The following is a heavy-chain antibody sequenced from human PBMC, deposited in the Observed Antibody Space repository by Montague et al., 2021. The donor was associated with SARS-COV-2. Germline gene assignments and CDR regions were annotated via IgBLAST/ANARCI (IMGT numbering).Heavy chain of an antibody. CDR2: ISYDGSNK. D-gene: IGHD2-2*01. V-gene: IGHV3-30*04. CDR1: GFTFSSYA. Sequence: SLRLSCAASGFTFSSYAMHWVRQAPGKGLEWVAVISYDGSNKYYADSVKGRFTISRDNSKNTLYLQMNSLRAEDTAVYYCVGQLLFHYYCMDVWGQGTTVTVSS. CDR3: VGQLLFHYYCMDV. J-gene: IGHJ6*02.